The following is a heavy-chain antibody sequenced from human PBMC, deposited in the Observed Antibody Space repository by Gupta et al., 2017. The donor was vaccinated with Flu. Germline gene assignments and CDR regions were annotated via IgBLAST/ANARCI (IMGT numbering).Heavy chain of an antibody. CDR2: ISSSSSYL. J-gene: IGHJ4*02. D-gene: IGHD2-2*03. V-gene: IGHV3-21*01. Sequence: KGLEWVSSISSSSSYLYSADSVKGRFTISRDNAKKSLYLQMNRLRAEDTAVYYCARDSPGYCSSTSCYLNDCWGQGTLVTVSS. CDR3: ARDSPGYCSSTSCYLNDC.